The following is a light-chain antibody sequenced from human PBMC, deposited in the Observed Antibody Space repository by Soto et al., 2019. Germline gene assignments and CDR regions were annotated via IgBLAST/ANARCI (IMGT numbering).Light chain of an antibody. CDR3: SSYTSSSTRGVV. CDR2: DVS. CDR1: SSDVGGYNY. Sequence: QSALTQPASVSGSPGQSITISCTGTSSDVGGYNYVSWYQQHPGKAPKLMIYDVSNRPSGVSNRFSGSKSGNTASLTISGLQAADEADYYCSSYTSSSTRGVVFGGGTKLTVL. V-gene: IGLV2-14*01. J-gene: IGLJ2*01.